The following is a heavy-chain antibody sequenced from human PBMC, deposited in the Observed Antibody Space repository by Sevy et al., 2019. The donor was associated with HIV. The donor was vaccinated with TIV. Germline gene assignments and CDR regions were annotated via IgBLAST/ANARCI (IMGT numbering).Heavy chain of an antibody. CDR2: IKQDGSDR. CDR3: ARYNSAWGCLDS. CDR1: GFTFSSFW. D-gene: IGHD6-19*01. Sequence: GGSLRLSCAASGFTFSSFWMTWVRQAPGKGLEWVANIKQDGSDRNYVDSVKGRFTISRDNAKNSLYLLMNSLRVEDTAVYYCARYNSAWGCLDSWGQGTLVTVSS. J-gene: IGHJ5*01. V-gene: IGHV3-7*01.